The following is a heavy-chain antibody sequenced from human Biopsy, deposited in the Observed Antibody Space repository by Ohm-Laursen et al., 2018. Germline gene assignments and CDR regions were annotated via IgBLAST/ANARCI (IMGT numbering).Heavy chain of an antibody. CDR1: GFDFSDYS. J-gene: IGHJ3*02. V-gene: IGHV3-23*01. CDR3: TKAESQDGFDI. CDR2: ISGSGDTA. Sequence: SLRLSCAASGFDFSDYSMSWVRQAPGKGLEWVSLISGSGDTAYYPDSVKGRFTISRDNSKNTLYLEMNSLRTEETAKYYCTKAESQDGFDIWGPGTMVTVSS.